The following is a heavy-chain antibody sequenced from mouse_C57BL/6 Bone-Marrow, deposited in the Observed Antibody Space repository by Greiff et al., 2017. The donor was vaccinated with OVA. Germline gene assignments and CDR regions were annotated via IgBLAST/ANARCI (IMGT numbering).Heavy chain of an antibody. V-gene: IGHV1-81*01. CDR3: ARSHYGGFFAY. Sequence: VQLQQSGAELARPGASVKLSCKASGYTFTSYGISWVKQRPGQGLEWIGEIYPRSGNTYYNEKFKGKATLTADKSSSTAYMELRRLTSEDSAVYFCARSHYGGFFAYWGQGTLVTVSA. CDR1: GYTFTSYG. CDR2: IYPRSGNT. D-gene: IGHD1-1*02. J-gene: IGHJ3*01.